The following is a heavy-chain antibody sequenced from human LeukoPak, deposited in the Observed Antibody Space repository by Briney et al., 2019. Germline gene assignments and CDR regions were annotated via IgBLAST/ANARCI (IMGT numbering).Heavy chain of an antibody. CDR3: ARALDSSSSRYQAFEE. Sequence: GGSLRLSCSASGFTFSNYWMSWVRQAPGKGLEWVANIKQDESEKYYVDSVKGRFTVSRDNAKSSLYLQMNSLRAEDTAVYYCARALDSSSSRYQAFEEWGQGTLVTVSS. D-gene: IGHD2-2*01. V-gene: IGHV3-7*01. CDR2: IKQDESEK. J-gene: IGHJ4*02. CDR1: GFTFSNYW.